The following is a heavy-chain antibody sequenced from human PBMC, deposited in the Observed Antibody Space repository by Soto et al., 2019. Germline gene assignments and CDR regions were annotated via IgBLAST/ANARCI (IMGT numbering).Heavy chain of an antibody. CDR2: IFPKFGTT. D-gene: IGHD3-16*02. CDR1: GDTDTNYV. Sequence: SVKVSCKASGDTDTNYVISWVRQAPGQGLEWMGGIFPKFGTTYSAQKLRDRLTITVDESTSTVYMQLSSLRLDDTAVYYCEAEMTFGKLSVVWGQGTTVTVSS. CDR3: EAEMTFGKLSVV. J-gene: IGHJ6*02. V-gene: IGHV1-69*13.